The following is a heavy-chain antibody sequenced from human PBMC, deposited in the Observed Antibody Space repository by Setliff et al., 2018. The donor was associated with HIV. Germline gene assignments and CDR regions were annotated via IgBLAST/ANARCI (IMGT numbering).Heavy chain of an antibody. Sequence: SETLSLTCTVSGDSIRGYYWSWIRQPPGKGLEWMGYVFYTGFDAYNPSLKSRLTISVDTSKSQFSLRLTSVTAADTAIYYCARQVSIPGVAITPVDYWGQGALVTVSS. CDR2: VFYTGFD. J-gene: IGHJ4*02. V-gene: IGHV4-59*08. CDR1: GDSIRGYY. D-gene: IGHD5-12*01. CDR3: ARQVSIPGVAITPVDY.